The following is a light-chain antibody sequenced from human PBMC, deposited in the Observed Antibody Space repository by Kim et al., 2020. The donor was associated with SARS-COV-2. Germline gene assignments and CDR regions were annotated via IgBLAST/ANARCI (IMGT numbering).Light chain of an antibody. V-gene: IGLV1-47*02. CDR2: GNN. CDR1: SSNIGSNY. CDR3: AAWDDNLSGYV. Sequence: ELTQPPSASGTPGQRVTISCSGSSSNIGSNYVYWYQQLPGTARKLLIYGNNQRPSGVPDRFSGSKSGTSASLAISGLRSEDEADYYCAAWDDNLSGYVFGTGTKVTVL. J-gene: IGLJ1*01.